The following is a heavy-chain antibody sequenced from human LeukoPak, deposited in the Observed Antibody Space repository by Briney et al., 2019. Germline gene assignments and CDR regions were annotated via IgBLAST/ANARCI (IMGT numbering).Heavy chain of an antibody. V-gene: IGHV4-31*03. CDR3: ARVDMGGTYDSSGYYLDY. CDR2: IYYSGST. D-gene: IGHD3-22*01. Sequence: PSETLSLTCTVSGVSISSGGYYWSWIRQHPGKGLEWIGYIYYSGSTYYNPSLKSRVTISVDTSKNQFSLKLSSVTAADTAVYYCARVDMGGTYDSSGYYLDYWGQGTLVTVSS. J-gene: IGHJ4*02. CDR1: GVSISSGGYY.